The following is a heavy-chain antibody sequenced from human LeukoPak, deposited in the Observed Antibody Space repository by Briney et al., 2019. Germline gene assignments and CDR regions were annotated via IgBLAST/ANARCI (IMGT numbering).Heavy chain of an antibody. D-gene: IGHD2-2*01. CDR1: GDSVSSNSAA. CDR2: TYYRSKWYN. CDR3: ARGLESRLYCSSTSCYPVSFDY. J-gene: IGHJ4*02. V-gene: IGHV6-1*01. Sequence: SQTLSLTCAISGDSVSSNSAAWNWIRQSPSRGLEWLGRTYYRSKWYNDYAVSVKSRITINPDTTKNQFFLQLNSVTPEDTAVYDCARGLESRLYCSSTSCYPVSFDYWGQGTLVTVSS.